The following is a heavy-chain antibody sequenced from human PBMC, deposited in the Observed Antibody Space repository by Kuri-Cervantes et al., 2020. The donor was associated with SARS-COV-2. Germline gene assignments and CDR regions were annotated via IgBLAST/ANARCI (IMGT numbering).Heavy chain of an antibody. J-gene: IGHJ4*02. Sequence: GESLKISCAASGFPFNDYYFTWIRQAPGKGLEWVSSIRPSGGSKFHADSVKGRFTISRDDAKSSVYLQMNSLRGEDTAVYYCARTGGSYYLFDYWGQGTLVTVSS. V-gene: IGHV3-11*04. CDR1: GFPFNDYY. CDR3: ARTGGSYYLFDY. D-gene: IGHD1-26*01. CDR2: IRPSGGSK.